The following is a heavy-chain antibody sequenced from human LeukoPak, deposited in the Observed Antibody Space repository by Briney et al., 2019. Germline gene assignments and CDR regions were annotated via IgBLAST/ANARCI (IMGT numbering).Heavy chain of an antibody. J-gene: IGHJ4*02. CDR1: GFTFSSYA. CDR2: ISGSGGST. D-gene: IGHD5-12*01. CDR3: AKSIEPYMVATSIGY. V-gene: IGHV3-23*01. Sequence: GGSLRLSCAASGFTFSSYAMSWVRQAPGKGLEWVSAISGSGGSTYYADSVKGRFTISRDNSKNTLYLQMNSLRAEDTAVYYCAKSIEPYMVATSIGYWGQGTLVTVSS.